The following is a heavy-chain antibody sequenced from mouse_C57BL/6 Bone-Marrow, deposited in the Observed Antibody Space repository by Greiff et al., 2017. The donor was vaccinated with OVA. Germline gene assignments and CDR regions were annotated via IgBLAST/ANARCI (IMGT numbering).Heavy chain of an antibody. CDR1: GYTFTSYG. V-gene: IGHV1-81*01. D-gene: IGHD2-3*01. CDR2: IYPRTGNT. J-gene: IGHJ3*01. Sequence: QVQLKESGAELARPGASVTLSCKASGYTFTSYGISWVKQRTGQGLEWIGEIYPRTGNTYYNEKFKGKATLTAYKSSSTAYMALRSLTSEDSAVYFCARLSHGGYYPAYWGQGTLVTVSA. CDR3: ARLSHGGYYPAY.